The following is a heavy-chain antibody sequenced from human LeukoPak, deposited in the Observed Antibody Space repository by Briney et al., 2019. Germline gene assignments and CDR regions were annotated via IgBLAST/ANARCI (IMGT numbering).Heavy chain of an antibody. D-gene: IGHD3-10*01. CDR1: GYSISSGYY. Sequence: SETLSLTCTVSGYSISSGYYWGWIRQPPGKGLEWIGSIYHSGSTYYNPSLKSRVTISVDTSKNQFSLKLSSVTAADTAVYYCARDSGSRAFDIWGQGTMVTVSS. V-gene: IGHV4-38-2*02. J-gene: IGHJ3*02. CDR3: ARDSGSRAFDI. CDR2: IYHSGST.